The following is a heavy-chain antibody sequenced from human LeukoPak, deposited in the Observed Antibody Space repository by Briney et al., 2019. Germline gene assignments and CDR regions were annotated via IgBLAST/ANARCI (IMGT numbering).Heavy chain of an antibody. CDR2: INPTGGST. CDR3: ARPSPGYSSSWYFDY. Sequence: ASVKVSCKASGYTFTSYYMHWVRQATGEGLEWMGIINPTGGSTSYAQKFQGRVTMTRDTSTSTVYMELSSLRSEDTAVYYCARPSPGYSSSWYFDYWGQGTLVTVSS. V-gene: IGHV1-46*01. CDR1: GYTFTSYY. J-gene: IGHJ4*02. D-gene: IGHD6-13*01.